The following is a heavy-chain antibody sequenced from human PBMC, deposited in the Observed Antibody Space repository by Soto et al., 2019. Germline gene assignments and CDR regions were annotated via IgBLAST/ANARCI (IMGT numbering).Heavy chain of an antibody. V-gene: IGHV3-53*01. CDR2: IYTGGST. D-gene: IGHD1-26*01. CDR1: GFTVSSNY. J-gene: IGHJ4*02. CDR3: ARDREGLYIDY. Sequence: EVQLVESGGGLIQPGGSLRLSCAASGFTVSSNYMSWVRQAPGKGLEWVSVIYTGGSTYYADSVKGRFTISRDSSKNTLYLQMNSLRAEDTAVYYCARDREGLYIDYWGQGTLVTVSS.